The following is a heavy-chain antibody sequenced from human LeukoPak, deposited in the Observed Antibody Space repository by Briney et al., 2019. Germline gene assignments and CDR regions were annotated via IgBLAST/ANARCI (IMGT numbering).Heavy chain of an antibody. D-gene: IGHD3-22*01. CDR3: ARGGYYYDSSGYYLLDY. CDR1: GGSTSSGGYY. J-gene: IGHJ4*02. Sequence: PSETLSLTCTVSGGSTSSGGYYWSWIRQHPGKGLEWIGYIYYSGSTYYNPSLKGRVTISVDTSKNQFSLKLSSVTAADTAVYYCARGGYYYDSSGYYLLDYWGQGTLVTVSS. CDR2: IYYSGST. V-gene: IGHV4-31*03.